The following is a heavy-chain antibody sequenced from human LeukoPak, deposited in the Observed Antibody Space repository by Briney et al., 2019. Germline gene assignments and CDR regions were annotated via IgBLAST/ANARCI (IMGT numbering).Heavy chain of an antibody. CDR3: AREDVVVVPAAPYYYYVMDV. CDR2: ISSSSSTI. V-gene: IGHV3-48*04. D-gene: IGHD2-2*01. J-gene: IGHJ6*02. CDR1: GFTFSSYA. Sequence: GGSLRLSCAASGFTFSSYAMSWVRQAPGKGLQWVSSISSSSSTIYYADSMKGRFTISRDNAKKSLYLQMNSLRAEDTAVYYCAREDVVVVPAAPYYYYVMDVWGQGTPVTVSS.